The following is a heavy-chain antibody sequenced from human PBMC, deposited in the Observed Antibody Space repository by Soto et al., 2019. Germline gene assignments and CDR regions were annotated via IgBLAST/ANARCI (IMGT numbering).Heavy chain of an antibody. CDR1: GFTFSSYA. Sequence: PGGSLRLSCAASGFTFSSYAMHGVRQAPGKGLEWVAVISYDGSNKYYADSVKGRFTISIDNSKNTLYLQMNSLRAEDTAVYYCARDLSSITIFSAYGMDVWGQGTTVTVSS. J-gene: IGHJ6*02. V-gene: IGHV3-30-3*01. CDR2: ISYDGSNK. D-gene: IGHD3-3*01. CDR3: ARDLSSITIFSAYGMDV.